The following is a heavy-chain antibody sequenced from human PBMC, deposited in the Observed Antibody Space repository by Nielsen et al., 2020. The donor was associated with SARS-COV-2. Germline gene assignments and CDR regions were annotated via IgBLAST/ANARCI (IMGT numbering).Heavy chain of an antibody. D-gene: IGHD4-17*01. CDR2: IRTYDENT. J-gene: IGHJ3*02. CDR3: ARPYGDYENVFDI. CDR1: GYTFTSHG. V-gene: IGHV1-18*01. Sequence: ASVKVSCKASGYTFTSHGINWVRQAPGQGLEWVGWIRTYDENTSHAQKFQGRVTMTTDTSTNTAYVELRSLKSDDTAVYYCARPYGDYENVFDIWGQGTMVTVSS.